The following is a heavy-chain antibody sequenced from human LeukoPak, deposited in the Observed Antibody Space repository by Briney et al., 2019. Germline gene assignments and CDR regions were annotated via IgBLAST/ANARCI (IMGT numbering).Heavy chain of an antibody. CDR2: IYYSGST. Sequence: SETLSLTCSVSGGSISSYYWGWIRQRPGKGLEWIGSIYYSGSTYYNPSLKSRVTISVDTSKSQFSLKLSSVTAADTAVYYCASPKGVRGVINYWGQGTLVTVS. J-gene: IGHJ4*02. D-gene: IGHD3-10*01. CDR1: GGSISSYY. V-gene: IGHV4-39*01. CDR3: ASPKGVRGVINY.